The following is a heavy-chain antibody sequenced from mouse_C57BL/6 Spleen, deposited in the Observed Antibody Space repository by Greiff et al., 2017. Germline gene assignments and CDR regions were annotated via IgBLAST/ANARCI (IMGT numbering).Heavy chain of an antibody. CDR3: ARRDNYGGYAMDY. V-gene: IGHV1-50*01. CDR1: GYTFTSYW. Sequence: QVQLQQPGAELVKPGASVKLSCKASGYTFTSYWMQWVKQRPGQGLEWIGEIDPSDSYTNYNQKFKGKATLTVDTSSSTAYMQLSSLTSEDSAVYYCARRDNYGGYAMDYWGQGTSVTVSS. D-gene: IGHD1-1*02. CDR2: IDPSDSYT. J-gene: IGHJ4*01.